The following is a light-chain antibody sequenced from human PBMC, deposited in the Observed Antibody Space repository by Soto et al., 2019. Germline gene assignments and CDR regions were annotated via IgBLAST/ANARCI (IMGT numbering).Light chain of an antibody. V-gene: IGLV1-47*01. Sequence: QSVLTQPPSASGTPGQRVTISCSGSSSNIGSKFVCWYQQLPGTAPKLLISRDDQRASGVPDRFSGSKSGTSASLAISDLRSEDEGDYYCAAWDVSLSGVSGGGTKLTVL. J-gene: IGLJ3*02. CDR2: RDD. CDR1: SSNIGSKF. CDR3: AAWDVSLSGV.